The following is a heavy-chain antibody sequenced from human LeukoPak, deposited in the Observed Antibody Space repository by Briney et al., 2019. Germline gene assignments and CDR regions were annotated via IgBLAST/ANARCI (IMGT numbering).Heavy chain of an antibody. Sequence: TSETLSLTCTVSGGSISTYYWSWIREPPGKGLEWIGYISYSGSPNYNPSLKSRVTISVDTSKNQFSLNQSSVTAADTAVYYCARRRLQTYYDVLTGYYSVAFDIWGQGTMVTVSS. J-gene: IGHJ3*02. V-gene: IGHV4-59*01. CDR3: ARRRLQTYYDVLTGYYSVAFDI. D-gene: IGHD3-9*01. CDR1: GGSISTYY. CDR2: ISYSGSP.